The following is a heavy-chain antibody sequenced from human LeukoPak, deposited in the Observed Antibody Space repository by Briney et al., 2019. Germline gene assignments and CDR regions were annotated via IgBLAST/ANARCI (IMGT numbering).Heavy chain of an antibody. CDR1: GYTFTSYD. CDR2: MNPNSGDT. Sequence: ASVKVSCKASGYTFTSYDINWVRQATGQGLEWMGWMNPNSGDTGYAQKFQGRVTMTRNTSISTAYMELSSLRSEDTAVYYCARDPVSYCSSTSCYTGRRGFDPWGQGTLVTVSS. J-gene: IGHJ5*02. CDR3: ARDPVSYCSSTSCYTGRRGFDP. D-gene: IGHD2-2*02. V-gene: IGHV1-8*01.